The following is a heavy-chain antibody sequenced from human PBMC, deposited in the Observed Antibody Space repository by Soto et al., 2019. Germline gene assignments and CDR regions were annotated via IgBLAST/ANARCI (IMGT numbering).Heavy chain of an antibody. CDR1: GYTFTGYY. V-gene: IGHV1-2*04. J-gene: IGHJ6*02. CDR3: ARDGALGYSYGSYYYYYGMDV. CDR2: INPNSGGT. Sequence: GASVKVSCKASGYTFTGYYMHCVRQAPGQGLEWMGWINPNSGGTNYAQKFQGWVTMTRDTSISTAYMELSRLRSDDTAVYYCARDGALGYSYGSYYYYYGMDVWGQGTTVTVSS. D-gene: IGHD5-18*01.